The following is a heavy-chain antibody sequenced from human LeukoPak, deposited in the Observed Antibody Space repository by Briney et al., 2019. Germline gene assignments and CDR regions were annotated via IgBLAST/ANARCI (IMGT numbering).Heavy chain of an antibody. Sequence: GGSLRLSCAASGFRFITYAMSWVRQAPGKGLEWVSAISENGGSTYYADSVKGRFIISRDNSKNTLYLQMNSLRAEDTAIYYCFREGGDWGQGTLVTVSS. CDR2: ISENGGST. V-gene: IGHV3-23*01. CDR3: FREGGD. J-gene: IGHJ4*02. CDR1: GFRFITYA. D-gene: IGHD3-10*01.